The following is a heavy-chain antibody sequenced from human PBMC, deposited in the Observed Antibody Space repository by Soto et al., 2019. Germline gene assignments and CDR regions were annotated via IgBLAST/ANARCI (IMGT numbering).Heavy chain of an antibody. CDR1: GYAFPHYV. CDR3: ARSGEHPVDY. CDR2: STHTGNT. D-gene: IGHD1-26*01. V-gene: IGHV1-18*01. J-gene: IGHJ4*02. Sequence: GASVKVSCKTSGYAFPHYVINWVRQAPGHGLEWMGFSTHTGNTNYAQNFKGRVVLNTETSTSTAYMEVTSLRSDDTAVYYCARSGEHPVDYWGQGTPLTVSS.